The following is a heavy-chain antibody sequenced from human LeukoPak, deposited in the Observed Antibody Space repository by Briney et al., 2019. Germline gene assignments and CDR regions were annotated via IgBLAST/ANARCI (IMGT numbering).Heavy chain of an antibody. Sequence: SVKVSCKASGGTFSSYAISWVRQAPGQGLEWMGGIIPIFGTTNYAQKFQGRVTITADKSTSTAYMELSSLRSEDTAVYHCARYWAGSFDYWGQGTLVTVSS. V-gene: IGHV1-69*06. J-gene: IGHJ4*02. CDR1: GGTFSSYA. CDR2: IIPIFGTT. D-gene: IGHD1-1*01. CDR3: ARYWAGSFDY.